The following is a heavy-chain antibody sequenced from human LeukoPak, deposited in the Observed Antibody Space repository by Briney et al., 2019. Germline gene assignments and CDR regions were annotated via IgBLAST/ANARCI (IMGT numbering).Heavy chain of an antibody. J-gene: IGHJ6*03. V-gene: IGHV1-18*01. D-gene: IGHD3-16*01. Sequence: GSSVKVSCKASGGTFNSYAISWVRQAPGQGLEWMGWISAYNGNTNYAQKLQGRVTMTTDTSTSTAYMELRSLRSDDTAVYYCAREVLRYYYYMDVWGKGTTVTVSS. CDR1: GGTFNSYA. CDR2: ISAYNGNT. CDR3: AREVLRYYYYMDV.